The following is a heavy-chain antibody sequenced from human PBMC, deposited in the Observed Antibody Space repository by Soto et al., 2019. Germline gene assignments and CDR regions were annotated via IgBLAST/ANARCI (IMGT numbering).Heavy chain of an antibody. Sequence: GGSLRLSCAASGFTFSSYGMHWVRQAPGKGLEWVSFICYDGSNKYYAYSVRGRFTISRDNSKSTLYLQMNSLIAEDTAVYYCAREEIAASLPSIDXWGQRTTVTVSX. V-gene: IGHV3-33*01. CDR3: AREEIAASLPSIDX. D-gene: IGHD6-6*01. CDR1: GFTFSSYG. CDR2: ICYDGSNK. J-gene: IGHJ6*02.